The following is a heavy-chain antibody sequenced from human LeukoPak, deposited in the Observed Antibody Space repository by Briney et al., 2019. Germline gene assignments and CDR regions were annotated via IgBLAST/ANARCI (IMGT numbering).Heavy chain of an antibody. V-gene: IGHV3-23*01. D-gene: IGHD2-8*01. CDR2: ISGSGGST. CDR3: AKDLYCTNGVCPYYFDY. CDR1: GFTFSSYG. J-gene: IGHJ4*02. Sequence: GGSLRLSCAASGFTFSSYGMHWVRQAPGKGLEWVSAISGSGGSTYYADSVKGRFTISRDNSKNTLYLQMNSLRAEDTAVYYCAKDLYCTNGVCPYYFDYWGQGTLVTVSS.